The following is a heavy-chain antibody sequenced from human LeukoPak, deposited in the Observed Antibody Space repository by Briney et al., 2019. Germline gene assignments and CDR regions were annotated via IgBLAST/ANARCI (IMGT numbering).Heavy chain of an antibody. Sequence: SETLSLTCSVSGGSISSNTYYWAWIRQTPGKGLQWIAMMYYSGSTYYNTSLKSRVTISVDTSKNQFSLKLSSVTAADTAVYYCARLRYFDSLPDYWGQGTLVTVSS. J-gene: IGHJ4*02. D-gene: IGHD3-9*01. CDR3: ARLRYFDSLPDY. CDR1: GGSISSNTYY. CDR2: MYYSGST. V-gene: IGHV4-39*07.